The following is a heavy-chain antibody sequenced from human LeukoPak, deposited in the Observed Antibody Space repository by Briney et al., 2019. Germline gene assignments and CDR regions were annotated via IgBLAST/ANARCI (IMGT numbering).Heavy chain of an antibody. D-gene: IGHD4-17*01. CDR2: IFYSGST. V-gene: IGHV4-39*01. CDR3: ASQMNTVTADY. Sequence: SSETLSLTCTVSGGSISSSSYFWGWIRQPPGKGLEWIGSIFYSGSTYYNPSLNSRVTISIDTSKNQFSLRLSSVTAADTAVYYCASQMNTVTADYWGQGTLVTVSS. CDR1: GGSISSSSYF. J-gene: IGHJ4*02.